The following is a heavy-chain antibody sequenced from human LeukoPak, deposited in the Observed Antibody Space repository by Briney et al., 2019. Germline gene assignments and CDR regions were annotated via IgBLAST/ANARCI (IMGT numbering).Heavy chain of an antibody. CDR2: INHSGST. Sequence: SETLALTCSVHGGSFSGYYWSWIRQPPGKGLGWIGEINHSGSTNYNPSLKSRVTISVDTSKNQFSLKLSSVTAADTAVYYCARGGTRSYYYYYGMDVWGQGTTVTVSS. CDR3: ARGGTRSYYYYYGMDV. V-gene: IGHV4-34*01. J-gene: IGHJ6*02. CDR1: GGSFSGYY. D-gene: IGHD2-2*01.